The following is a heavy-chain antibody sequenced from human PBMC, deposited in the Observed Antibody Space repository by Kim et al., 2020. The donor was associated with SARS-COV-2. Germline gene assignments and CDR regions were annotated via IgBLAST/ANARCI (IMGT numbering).Heavy chain of an antibody. D-gene: IGHD3-16*01. CDR3: ASGTYSRGCYGGDYVAF. J-gene: IGHJ2*01. CDR1: GFTVSSNY. V-gene: IGHV3-66*01. Sequence: GGSLRLSCAASGFTVSSNYMSWVRQAPGKGLEWGSVIYIGGSTYYADYVTGRFTISSENYTNTLYHQLSSLIAGDEAVYYCASGTYSRGCYGGDYVAFWG. CDR2: IYIGGST.